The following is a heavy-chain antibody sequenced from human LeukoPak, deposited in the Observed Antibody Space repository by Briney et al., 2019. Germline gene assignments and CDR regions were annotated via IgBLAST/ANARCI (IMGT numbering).Heavy chain of an antibody. J-gene: IGHJ4*02. Sequence: GGSLRLSCAASGFTFSSYSMNWVRRAPGKGLEWVSSISSSSSYIYYADSVKGRFTISRDNAKNSLYLQMNSLRAEDTAVYYCARAPHVYCSGGSCYEGYWGQRTLVTVSS. V-gene: IGHV3-21*01. CDR1: GFTFSSYS. CDR2: ISSSSSYI. CDR3: ARAPHVYCSGGSCYEGY. D-gene: IGHD2-15*01.